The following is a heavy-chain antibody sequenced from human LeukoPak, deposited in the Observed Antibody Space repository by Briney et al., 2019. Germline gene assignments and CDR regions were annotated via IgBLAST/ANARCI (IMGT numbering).Heavy chain of an antibody. CDR3: ARECCSGSSCYPEYWYFDL. Sequence: SGGSLILSCTASGFTFRDYYMTWIRQAPGNGLEWVSYISSAGSIIYYADSVEGRFTISRDNAKNSLYLQMNSLRAEDTALYYCARECCSGSSCYPEYWYFDLWGRGTLVTVSS. CDR1: GFTFRDYY. V-gene: IGHV3-11*01. CDR2: ISSAGSII. J-gene: IGHJ2*01. D-gene: IGHD2-15*01.